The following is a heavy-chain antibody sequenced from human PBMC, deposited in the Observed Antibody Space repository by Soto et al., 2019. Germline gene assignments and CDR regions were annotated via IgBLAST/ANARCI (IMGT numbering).Heavy chain of an antibody. Sequence: PSETLSLTCTVSGGSMSSFYWSWIRQSPGKGLEWIGSIHSSGNINYNPSLMSRVTIVIETSKNQFSLRVSSVTAVDTAVYFCARWQRGHSDEFWGYFDSWGQGTLVTVSS. CDR1: GGSMSSFY. CDR3: ARWQRGHSDEFWGYFDS. D-gene: IGHD5-18*01. CDR2: IHSSGNI. V-gene: IGHV4-59*01. J-gene: IGHJ4*02.